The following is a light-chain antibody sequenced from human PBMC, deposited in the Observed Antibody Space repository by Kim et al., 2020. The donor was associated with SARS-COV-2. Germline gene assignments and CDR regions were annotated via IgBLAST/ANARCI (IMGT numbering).Light chain of an antibody. CDR2: QDS. Sequence: SYELTQPPSVSVSPGQTASITCSGDKLGDKYACWYQQKPGQSPVLVIYQDSKRPSGIPERFSGSNSGNTATLTISGTQAMDEADYYCQAWDSSTAGVFGTGPKVTV. J-gene: IGLJ1*01. V-gene: IGLV3-1*01. CDR1: KLGDKY. CDR3: QAWDSSTAGV.